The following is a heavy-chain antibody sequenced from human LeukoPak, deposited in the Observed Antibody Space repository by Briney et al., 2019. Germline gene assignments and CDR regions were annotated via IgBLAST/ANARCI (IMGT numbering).Heavy chain of an antibody. J-gene: IGHJ4*02. CDR1: GFTFSDYY. D-gene: IGHD3-10*01. CDR2: INGKSDYT. Sequence: GGSLRLSCAASGFTFSDYYMSWIRQAPGKGLEWVSYINGKSDYTNYADSVRGRFTISRDNAKNSLYLQVNSLRTEDTAVYYCARALAGSSHDYWGQGTLVTVSS. V-gene: IGHV3-11*05. CDR3: ARALAGSSHDY.